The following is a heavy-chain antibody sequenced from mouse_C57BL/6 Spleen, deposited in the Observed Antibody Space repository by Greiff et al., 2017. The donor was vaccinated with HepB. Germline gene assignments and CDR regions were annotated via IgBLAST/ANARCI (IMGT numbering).Heavy chain of an antibody. CDR1: GYTFPDHT. CDR2: IYPRDGST. V-gene: IGHV1-78*01. Sequence: VQLQQSDAELVKPGASVKISCKVSGYTFPDHTIHWMKQRPEQGLEWIGYIYPRDGSTKYNEKFKGKATLTADKSSSTAYLQLNSLTSEDSAVYFCARRGGYYPDDAMDYWGQGTSVTVSS. J-gene: IGHJ4*01. D-gene: IGHD2-3*01. CDR3: ARRGGYYPDDAMDY.